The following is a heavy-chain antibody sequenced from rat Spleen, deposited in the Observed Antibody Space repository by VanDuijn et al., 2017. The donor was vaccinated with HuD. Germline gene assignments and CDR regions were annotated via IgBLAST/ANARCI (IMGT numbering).Heavy chain of an antibody. CDR1: GFTFDDYY. J-gene: IGHJ4*01. D-gene: IGHD4-3*01. Sequence: EVQLVESGGGLVQPGRSLKLSCAASGFTFDDYYMAWVRQAPKKGLEWVASITSGGSNTYYPDSVKGRFTISRDNAKSTLYLQMDSLRSEDTATYYCARHGWGYGVMDAWGQGASVTVSS. CDR2: ITSGGSNT. V-gene: IGHV5-25*01. CDR3: ARHGWGYGVMDA.